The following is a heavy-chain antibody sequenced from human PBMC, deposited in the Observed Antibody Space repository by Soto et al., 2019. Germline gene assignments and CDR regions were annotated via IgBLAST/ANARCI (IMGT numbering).Heavy chain of an antibody. CDR2: IISNGGST. Sequence: GGSLRLSCAASGFTFSNYAMSWVRQAPGKGLEWVSGIISNGGSTSYADSVKGRFTISRDNSKNTLYLHINSLRAEDTAVYYCAKDGGHGDYEIGWFDYWGQGTPVTVSS. CDR3: AKDGGHGDYEIGWFDY. D-gene: IGHD4-17*01. V-gene: IGHV3-23*01. J-gene: IGHJ4*02. CDR1: GFTFSNYA.